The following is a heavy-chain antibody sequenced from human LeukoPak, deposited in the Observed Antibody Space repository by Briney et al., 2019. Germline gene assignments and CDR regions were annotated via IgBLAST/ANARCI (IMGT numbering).Heavy chain of an antibody. V-gene: IGHV3-7*01. J-gene: IGHJ4*02. Sequence: GGSLRLSCAASGFTFSSYWMSWVRQAPGNGLEWVANIKQDGSEKYYVDSVKGRFTISRDNAKNSLYLQMNSLRAEDTAVYYCARVNSGSYYGFDYWGQGTLVTVSS. CDR1: GFTFSSYW. CDR2: IKQDGSEK. CDR3: ARVNSGSYYGFDY. D-gene: IGHD3-10*01.